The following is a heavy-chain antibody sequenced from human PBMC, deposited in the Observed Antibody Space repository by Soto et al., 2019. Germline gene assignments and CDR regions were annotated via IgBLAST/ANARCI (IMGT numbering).Heavy chain of an antibody. V-gene: IGHV3-23*01. CDR1: GFTFSSYA. Sequence: PGESLKISCAASGFTFSSYAMSWVRQTPEKGLEWVSIITSGGSTYYADSAKGRFIISRDNSQNTLYLQMNSLRADDTAIYYCAKGFRPVDTALVSGPTYWGQGIRVTVSS. D-gene: IGHD5-18*01. J-gene: IGHJ4*02. CDR2: ITSGGST. CDR3: AKGFRPVDTALVSGPTY.